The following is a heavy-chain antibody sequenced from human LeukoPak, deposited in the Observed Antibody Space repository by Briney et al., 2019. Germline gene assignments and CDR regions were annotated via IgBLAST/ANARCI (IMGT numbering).Heavy chain of an antibody. CDR2: IQSGGTT. V-gene: IGHV3-53*01. CDR1: GFTVSSDY. CDR3: AKESGSYEF. Sequence: PGGSLRLSCAASGFTVSSDYMNWVRQAPGKGLEWVSVIQSGGTTYYADSVKGRFTISRDNSKNTLYLQMNSLRAEDTAVYYCAKESGSYEFWGQGTMVTVSS. J-gene: IGHJ3*01. D-gene: IGHD2-15*01.